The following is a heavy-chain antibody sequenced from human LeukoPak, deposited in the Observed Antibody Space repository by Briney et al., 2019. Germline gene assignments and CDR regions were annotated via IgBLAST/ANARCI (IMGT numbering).Heavy chain of an antibody. J-gene: IGHJ4*02. V-gene: IGHV4-31*03. CDR1: GGSISSGDYY. D-gene: IGHD1-14*01. CDR2: IYYSGST. Sequence: PSETLSLTCTVSGGSISSGDYYWSWIRQHPGKGLEWIGYIYYSGSTYYNPSLKSRVTISVDTSKNQFSLKLSSVTAADTAVYYCARARNRAQYFDYWGQGTLVTVSS. CDR3: ARARNRAQYFDY.